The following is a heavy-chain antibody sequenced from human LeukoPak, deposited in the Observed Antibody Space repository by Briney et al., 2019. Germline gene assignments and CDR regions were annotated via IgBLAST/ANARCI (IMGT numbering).Heavy chain of an antibody. Sequence: SETLSLTCAVYIESFSGYHLNWIRQTPGKGLEWIGEMSDSGTTNINPSLRRRVSLSIDTSKNQFSLDMRSMTAADTAVYYCASGQGVTVIKVGKNWFDPWSQGTQVIVSS. D-gene: IGHD3-22*01. CDR3: ASGQGVTVIKVGKNWFDP. CDR1: IESFSGYH. CDR2: MSDSGTT. V-gene: IGHV4-34*01. J-gene: IGHJ5*02.